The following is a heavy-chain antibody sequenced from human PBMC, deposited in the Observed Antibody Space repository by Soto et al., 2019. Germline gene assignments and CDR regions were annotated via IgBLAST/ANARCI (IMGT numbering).Heavy chain of an antibody. J-gene: IGHJ6*02. CDR2: IGKGGDT. V-gene: IGHV3-23*01. D-gene: IGHD2-2*02. CDR1: GFTFSSFG. CDR3: AKDGTTAGIHYYGMDV. Sequence: EVQLLESGGGLVQPGGSLRLSCEVSGFTFSSFGMSWVRQAPDKGLEWISTIGKGGDTYYAESVKGRFIISRDNPKNPLFLQMNSLRAEDTALYFCAKDGTTAGIHYYGMDVWGQGTTVTVSS.